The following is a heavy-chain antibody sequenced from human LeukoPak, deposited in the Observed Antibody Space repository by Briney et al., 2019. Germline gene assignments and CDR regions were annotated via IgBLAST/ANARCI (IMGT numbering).Heavy chain of an antibody. J-gene: IGHJ4*02. CDR2: INSDGSST. CDR1: AFTFSSYW. D-gene: IGHD6-6*01. CDR3: TRSVYSSSSFDY. V-gene: IGHV3-74*01. Sequence: QPGGSLRLSCAAPAFTFSSYWMHWVRQAPGKGLLWVSRINSDGSSTSYADSVKGRFTISRDNAKNTLYLQMNGLRAEDTAVYYCTRSVYSSSSFDYWGQGTLVTVSS.